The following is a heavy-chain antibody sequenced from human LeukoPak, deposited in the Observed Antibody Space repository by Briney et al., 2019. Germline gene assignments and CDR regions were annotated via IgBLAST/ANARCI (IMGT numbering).Heavy chain of an antibody. CDR2: ISSSEYT. D-gene: IGHD1-1*01. CDR3: ARDKQLDWAHYSYYTDV. V-gene: IGHV4-28*06. J-gene: IGHJ6*03. CDR1: NYSVSSSDW. Sequence: SDTLSLTCAVSNYSVSSSDWWGWIRQPPGKGLEWIGYISSSEYTNYNPSLRSRVTMSLDTSKNQFSLRLNSVTALDTAVYYGARDKQLDWAHYSYYTDVWGKGTTVTVSS.